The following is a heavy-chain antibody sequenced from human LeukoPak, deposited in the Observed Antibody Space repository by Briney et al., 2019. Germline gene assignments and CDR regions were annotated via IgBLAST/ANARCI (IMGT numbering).Heavy chain of an antibody. D-gene: IGHD4-23*01. CDR2: ISAYSGHA. J-gene: IGHJ4*02. Sequence: ASVKVSCKASGYTFGSYGVSWVRQAPGQGLEWMGWISAYSGHANYAQNLQGRVTMTTDTSTSTAYMELRSLRYDDTAVYYCARAPMAYGGNSGPPFMDYWGQGTLVTVSS. V-gene: IGHV1-18*01. CDR1: GYTFGSYG. CDR3: ARAPMAYGGNSGPPFMDY.